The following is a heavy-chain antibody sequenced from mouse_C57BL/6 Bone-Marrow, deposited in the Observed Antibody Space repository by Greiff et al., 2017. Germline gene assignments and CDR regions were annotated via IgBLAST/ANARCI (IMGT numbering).Heavy chain of an antibody. D-gene: IGHD1-1*01. CDR3: ARDNYGSSYWFAY. J-gene: IGHJ3*01. V-gene: IGHV1-69*01. Sequence: QVQLKQSGPELVMPGASVKLSCKASGYTFTSYWMHWVKQRPGQGLEWIGEIDPSDSYTNYNQKFKGKSTLTVEQSSSTAYMQLSSLTSEDSAVYYCARDNYGSSYWFAYWGQGTLVTVSA. CDR2: IDPSDSYT. CDR1: GYTFTSYW.